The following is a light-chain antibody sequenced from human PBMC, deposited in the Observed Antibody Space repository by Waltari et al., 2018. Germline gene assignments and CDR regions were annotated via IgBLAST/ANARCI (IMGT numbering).Light chain of an antibody. J-gene: IGKJ1*01. CDR1: RNLLYSPNNKNY. CDR3: QQYYANPRT. CDR2: WAS. V-gene: IGKV4-1*01. Sequence: DYVMTQSPDSVAVSLGERATINCKSSRNLLYSPNNKNYLAWFQQKAGQPPKLLIYWASSRESGVPDRVSGSGSGSDFTLTISSLQAEDVAVYYCQQYYANPRTFGQGTRVEIK.